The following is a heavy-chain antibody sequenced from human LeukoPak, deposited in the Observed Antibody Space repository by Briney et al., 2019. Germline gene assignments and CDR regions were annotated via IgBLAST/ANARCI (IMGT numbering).Heavy chain of an antibody. Sequence: GGSLTLSCAASGFTFSDSDMSWVRQAPGKGLEWVSEISGSGDRAYNADSVKGRFTISRDNAKNTLYLQMNSLRAEDTAVYYCAKGNWNDDWGEGTPVTVSS. J-gene: IGHJ5*02. CDR2: ISGSGDRA. CDR3: AKGNWNDD. CDR1: GFTFSDSD. V-gene: IGHV3-23*01.